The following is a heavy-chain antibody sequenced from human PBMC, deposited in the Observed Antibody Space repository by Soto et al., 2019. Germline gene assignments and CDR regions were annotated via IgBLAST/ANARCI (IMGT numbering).Heavy chain of an antibody. Sequence: QVTLKESGPVLVKPTETLTLTCTVSGFSLSNARMGVSWIRQPPGKALEWLAHIFSNDEKSYSTSLKSRLTISKDTSKSQVVLTMTNMDPVDTATYYCARIQSFGEMEDYWGQGTLDTVSS. J-gene: IGHJ4*02. CDR3: ARIQSFGEMEDY. CDR2: IFSNDEK. CDR1: GFSLSNARMG. V-gene: IGHV2-26*01. D-gene: IGHD3-10*01.